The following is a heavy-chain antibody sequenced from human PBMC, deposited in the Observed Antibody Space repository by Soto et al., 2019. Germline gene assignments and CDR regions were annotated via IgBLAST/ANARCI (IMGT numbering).Heavy chain of an antibody. V-gene: IGHV4-39*01. J-gene: IGHJ4*02. Sequence: SETLSLTCTVSGGSISSSSYYWGWIRQPPGKGLEWIGSIYYSGSTYYNPSLKSRVTISVDTSKNQFSLKLSSVTAADTAVYYCARLLKPESLLWFGEPEVSPDYWGQGTLVTVSS. CDR3: ARLLKPESLLWFGEPEVSPDY. CDR1: GGSISSSSYY. D-gene: IGHD3-10*01. CDR2: IYYSGST.